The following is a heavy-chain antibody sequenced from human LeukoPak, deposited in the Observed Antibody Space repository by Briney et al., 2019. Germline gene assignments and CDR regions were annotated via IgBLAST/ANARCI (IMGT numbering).Heavy chain of an antibody. Sequence: GDSLKTSCKGSGYSFTSYWNGWVRQMPGKRLERMVIIYPSDSATRYSPSYQGQVTISADKSISTGYLQWSSLKASDTAMYYCARLLPPYYGGNSWWYYYYYMDVWGKGTTVTVSS. V-gene: IGHV5-51*01. CDR1: GYSFTSYW. CDR3: ARLLPPYYGGNSWWYYYYYMDV. D-gene: IGHD4-23*01. CDR2: IYPSDSAT. J-gene: IGHJ6*03.